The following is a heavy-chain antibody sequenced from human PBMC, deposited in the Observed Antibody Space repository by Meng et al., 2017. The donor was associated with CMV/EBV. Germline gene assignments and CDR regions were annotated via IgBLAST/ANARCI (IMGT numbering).Heavy chain of an antibody. CDR2: ISYDGSNK. V-gene: IGHV3-30-3*01. CDR3: ARQMTSIAAAALYYYYGMDV. J-gene: IGHJ6*02. D-gene: IGHD6-13*01. CDR1: GFTFSSYA. Sequence: GESLKISCAASGFTFSSYAMHWVRQAPGKGLEWVAGISYDGSNKYYADSVKGRFTISRDNSKNTLYLQMNSLRAEDTAVYYCARQMTSIAAAALYYYYGMDVWGQGTTVTVPS.